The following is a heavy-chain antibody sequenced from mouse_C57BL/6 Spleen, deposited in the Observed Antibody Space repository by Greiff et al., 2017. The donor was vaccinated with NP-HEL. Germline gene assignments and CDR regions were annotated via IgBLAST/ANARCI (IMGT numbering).Heavy chain of an antibody. Sequence: EVKLVESGGGLVKPGGSLKLSCAASGFTFSSYTMSWVRQTPEKRLEWVATISGGGGNTYYPDSVKGRFTISRDNAKNTLYLQMSSLRSEDTALYYCARLAMGAMDYWGQGTSVTVSS. J-gene: IGHJ4*01. D-gene: IGHD2-3*01. V-gene: IGHV5-9*01. CDR3: ARLAMGAMDY. CDR1: GFTFSSYT. CDR2: ISGGGGNT.